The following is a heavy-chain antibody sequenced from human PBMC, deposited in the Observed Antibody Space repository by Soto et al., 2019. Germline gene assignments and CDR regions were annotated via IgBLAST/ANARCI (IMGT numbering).Heavy chain of an antibody. Sequence: SVNVYCKASGATFSSYAISCVRQAPGQGLEWMGGIIPIFGTANYAQKFQGRVTNTADESTSPAYMELSSLRSEDTAVYYCARVSIEDFWSGSPPYYYYGLDVWGQGTTVTVSS. V-gene: IGHV1-69*13. CDR1: GATFSSYA. D-gene: IGHD3-3*01. J-gene: IGHJ6*02. CDR2: IIPIFGTA. CDR3: ARVSIEDFWSGSPPYYYYGLDV.